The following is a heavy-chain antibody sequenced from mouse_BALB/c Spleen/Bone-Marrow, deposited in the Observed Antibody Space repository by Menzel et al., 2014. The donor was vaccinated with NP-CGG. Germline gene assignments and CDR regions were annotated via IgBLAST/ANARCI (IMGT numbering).Heavy chain of an antibody. Sequence: QVQLQQSGAELVKPGAPVKLSCKASGYTFTSYWMNWVKQRPGRGLEWIGRIDPSDSGTHYDQKFKDKATLTVDKSSSTTYIQLNSLTSEDSAVDYYARALEDGYYYAMDYWGQGTSVTVSS. CDR1: GYTFTSYW. D-gene: IGHD2-3*01. CDR3: ARALEDGYYYAMDY. V-gene: IGHV1-69*02. CDR2: IDPSDSGT. J-gene: IGHJ4*01.